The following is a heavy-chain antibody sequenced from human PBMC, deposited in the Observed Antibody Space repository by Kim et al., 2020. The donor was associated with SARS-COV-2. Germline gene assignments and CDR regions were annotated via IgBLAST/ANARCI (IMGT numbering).Heavy chain of an antibody. Sequence: SETLSLTCTVSGASITSTNFYGGWIRQPPGKGLEWIGDVYFSGGTYYNPSLTGRVTISVDTSKNQVSLKLNSVTAADSALYYCARHRERGSFSAGAFDIWGRGPMVTVSS. V-gene: IGHV4-39*01. CDR2: VYFSGGT. D-gene: IGHD1-1*01. CDR3: ARHRERGSFSAGAFDI. J-gene: IGHJ3*02. CDR1: GASITSTNFY.